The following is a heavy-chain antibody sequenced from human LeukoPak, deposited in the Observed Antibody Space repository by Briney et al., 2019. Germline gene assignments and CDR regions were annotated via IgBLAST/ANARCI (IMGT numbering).Heavy chain of an antibody. J-gene: IGHJ4*02. D-gene: IGHD1-26*01. V-gene: IGHV4-59*01. CDR1: GGSISSYY. Sequence: SETLSLTCTVSGGSISSYYLSWIRQPPGKGLEWVGCIYYSGSTNYNPSLKRRVTISVDTSKNQFSLKLSSVTAADTAVYYCASPRDTHSGSFLFDYWGQGTLVTVSS. CDR3: ASPRDTHSGSFLFDY. CDR2: IYYSGST.